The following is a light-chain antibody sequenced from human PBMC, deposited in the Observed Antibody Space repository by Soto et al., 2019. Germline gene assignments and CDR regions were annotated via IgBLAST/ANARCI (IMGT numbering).Light chain of an antibody. CDR2: EVS. CDR1: QTVSSS. J-gene: IGKJ4*01. CDR3: QQHINWPLT. V-gene: IGKV3-11*01. Sequence: EIVLTQSPATLSVSPGERATLSCRASQTVSSSLAWYQQKPGQAPRLLIYEVSNRATGIPARFSGSGSGADLTLTISSLEPGDFALYYCQQHINWPLTFGGGTKV.